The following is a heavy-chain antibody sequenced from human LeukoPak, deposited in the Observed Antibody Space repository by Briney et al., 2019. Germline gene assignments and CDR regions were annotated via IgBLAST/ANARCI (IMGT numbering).Heavy chain of an antibody. V-gene: IGHV4-59*01. CDR1: GGSISSYY. D-gene: IGHD2-8*02. CDR2: IYYSGST. Sequence: SGTLSLTCTVSGGSISSYYWSWIRQPPGKGLEWIGYIYYSGSTNYNPSLKSRVTISVDTSKNQFSLKLSSVTAADTAVYYCARSTGTEAPPDYWGQGTLVTVSS. CDR3: ARSTGTEAPPDY. J-gene: IGHJ4*02.